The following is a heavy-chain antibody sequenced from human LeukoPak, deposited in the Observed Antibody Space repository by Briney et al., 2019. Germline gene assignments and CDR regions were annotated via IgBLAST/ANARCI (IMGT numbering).Heavy chain of an antibody. CDR1: GFTFSSYT. CDR3: ARGNSAFDI. CDR2: ISSSSNTI. V-gene: IGHV3-48*01. J-gene: IGHJ3*02. D-gene: IGHD6-13*01. Sequence: PGGSLRLSCAASGFTFSSYTMNWVRQAPGKGLEWLSYISSSSNTIYYADSVKGRFTISRDDAKNSLYLQMNSLRAEDTAVYYCARGNSAFDIWGQGTMVTVSS.